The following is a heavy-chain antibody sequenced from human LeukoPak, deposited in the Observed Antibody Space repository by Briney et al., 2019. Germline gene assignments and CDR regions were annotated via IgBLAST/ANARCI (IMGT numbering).Heavy chain of an antibody. CDR3: ARQLSYYDFWSGYYRAFDAFDI. D-gene: IGHD3-3*01. CDR1: GFTFSSYW. J-gene: IGHJ3*02. V-gene: IGHV3-7*01. CDR2: IKQDGSEK. Sequence: GGSLRLSCAASGFTFSSYWMSWVLQAPGKGLEWVANIKQDGSEKYYVDSVKGRFTISRDNAKNSLYLQMNSLRAEDTAVYYCARQLSYYDFWSGYYRAFDAFDIWGQGTMVTVSS.